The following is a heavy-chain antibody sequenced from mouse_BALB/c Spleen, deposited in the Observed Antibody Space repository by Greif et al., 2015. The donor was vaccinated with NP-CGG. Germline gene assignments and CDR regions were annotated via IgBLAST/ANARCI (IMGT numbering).Heavy chain of an antibody. CDR2: IYPGDGDT. CDR1: GYAFSSYW. V-gene: IGHV1-80*01. Sequence: VQLQQSGAELVRPGSSVKISCKASGYAFSSYWMNWVKQRPGQGLEWIGQIYPGDGDTNYNGKFKGKATLTADKSSSTAYMQLRSLKSEDSAVYFWARAQGYYFDYWGQGTTLTVSS. J-gene: IGHJ2*01. CDR3: ARAQGYYFDY.